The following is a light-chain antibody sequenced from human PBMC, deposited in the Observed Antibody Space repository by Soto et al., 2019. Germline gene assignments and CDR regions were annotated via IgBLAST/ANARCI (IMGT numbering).Light chain of an antibody. Sequence: DIQMTQSPSSVSASLGDRVTITCRASQVIDNWLAWYQQKPGKAPKVLIYSTSSLQSGVPSRFSGSRSGTEFTLTISSLQPDDFATYYCQHYNSYSEAFGQGTKVDIK. CDR1: QVIDNW. CDR3: QHYNSYSEA. J-gene: IGKJ1*01. V-gene: IGKV1D-16*01. CDR2: STS.